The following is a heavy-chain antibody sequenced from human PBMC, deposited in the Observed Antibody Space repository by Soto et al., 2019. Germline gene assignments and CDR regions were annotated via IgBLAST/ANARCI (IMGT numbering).Heavy chain of an antibody. D-gene: IGHD2-21*01. Sequence: PGESLRLSWTASGFTVSSYALSWACQAPGQGLEWVSAISVSGGSTYYADSVKGRFTISRDNSKNTLYLQMNSLRAEDTAVYYCAIVERFPEAYSDYWGQGTLVTVSS. J-gene: IGHJ4*02. CDR1: GFTVSSYA. V-gene: IGHV3-23*01. CDR3: AIVERFPEAYSDY. CDR2: ISVSGGST.